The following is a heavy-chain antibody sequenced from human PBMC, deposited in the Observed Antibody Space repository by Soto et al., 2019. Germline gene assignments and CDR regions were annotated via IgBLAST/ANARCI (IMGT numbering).Heavy chain of an antibody. D-gene: IGHD6-13*01. CDR2: IYYSGSA. Sequence: QVQLQESGPGLVKPSETLSLTCTVSGGSISHYYWSWIRQAPGKGLEWIGYIYYSGSANYNPSLKSRVIISVDTSKNQFSLKLSSVTAADTAVYFCARGGSSWSGAWYFDLWGRGTLVTVSS. CDR3: ARGGSSWSGAWYFDL. CDR1: GGSISHYY. J-gene: IGHJ2*01. V-gene: IGHV4-59*01.